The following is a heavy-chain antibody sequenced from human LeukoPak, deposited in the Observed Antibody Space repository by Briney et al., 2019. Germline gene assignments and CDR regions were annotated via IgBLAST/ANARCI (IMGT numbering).Heavy chain of an antibody. CDR2: IIPILGIA. CDR3: ARDWVLAGSGSYYTQTFDY. Sequence: ASVKVSCKASGGTFSSYAISWVRQAPGQGLEWMGRIIPILGIANYAQKFQGRVTITADKSTSTAYMELSSLRSEDTAVYYCARDWVLAGSGSYYTQTFDYWGQGTLVTVSS. V-gene: IGHV1-69*04. J-gene: IGHJ4*02. D-gene: IGHD3-10*01. CDR1: GGTFSSYA.